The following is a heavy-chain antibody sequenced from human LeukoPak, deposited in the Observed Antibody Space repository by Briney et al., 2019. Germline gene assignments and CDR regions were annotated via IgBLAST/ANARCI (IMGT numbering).Heavy chain of an antibody. Sequence: HGESLKISCKGSGYSFTSYWIGWVRQMPGEGLEWMGIIYPGDSDTRYSPSFQGQVTISADKSISTAYLQWSSLKASDTAMYYCARHGDSSGWYRGHYYYYGMDVWGQGTTVTVSS. CDR2: IYPGDSDT. D-gene: IGHD6-19*01. CDR3: ARHGDSSGWYRGHYYYYGMDV. V-gene: IGHV5-51*01. J-gene: IGHJ6*02. CDR1: GYSFTSYW.